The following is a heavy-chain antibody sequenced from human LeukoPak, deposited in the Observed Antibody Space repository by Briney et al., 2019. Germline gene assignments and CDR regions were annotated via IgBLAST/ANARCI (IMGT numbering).Heavy chain of an antibody. V-gene: IGHV1-2*04. CDR1: GYTFTGYY. Sequence: ASVKVSCKASGYTFTGYYMHWVRQAPGQGLEWMGWINPNSGGTNYAQKFQGWVTMTRDTSISTAYMELSRLRSDDTAVYYCARALNYGDYESDFDYWGQGTLVTVSS. CDR2: INPNSGGT. D-gene: IGHD4-17*01. CDR3: ARALNYGDYESDFDY. J-gene: IGHJ4*02.